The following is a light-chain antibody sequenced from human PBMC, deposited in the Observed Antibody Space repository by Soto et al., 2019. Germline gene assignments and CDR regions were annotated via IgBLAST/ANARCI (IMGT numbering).Light chain of an antibody. V-gene: IGKV3-20*01. J-gene: IGKJ5*01. Sequence: EIVLTQSPGTLSLSPGERATLSCRASQSVSSSYFAWYQQKPGQAPRLLIYGASSRATGIPDRFSGSGSGTDFTLTISRLEPDDFAVYYCQQYGTSLSITFGQGTRQEIK. CDR2: GAS. CDR1: QSVSSSY. CDR3: QQYGTSLSIT.